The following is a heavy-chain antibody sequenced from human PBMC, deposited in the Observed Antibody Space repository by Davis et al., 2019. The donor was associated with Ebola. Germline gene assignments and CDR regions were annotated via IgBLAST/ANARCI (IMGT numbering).Heavy chain of an antibody. Sequence: MPSETLSLTCTVSGGSISSSSYYWGWIRQPPGKGLEWIGEINHSGSTNYNPSLKSRVTISVDTSKNQFSLKLSSVTAADTAVYYCARDLQGYSYGTSWYYVMDVWGQGTTVTVSS. CDR3: ARDLQGYSYGTSWYYVMDV. J-gene: IGHJ6*02. CDR2: INHSGST. V-gene: IGHV4-39*07. D-gene: IGHD5-18*01. CDR1: GGSISSSSYY.